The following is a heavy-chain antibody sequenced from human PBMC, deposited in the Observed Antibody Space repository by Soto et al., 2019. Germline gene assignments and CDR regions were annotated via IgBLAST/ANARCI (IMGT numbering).Heavy chain of an antibody. Sequence: GGSLRLSCAASGFAFRSYGMHWVRQAPGKGLEWVAVISYDGTKKYYADSVKGRATISRDNLKNTLYLEMTSLRPDDTAVYYCASGLGELSFFDYWGQGTPVTVSS. J-gene: IGHJ4*02. D-gene: IGHD3-16*02. CDR1: GFAFRSYG. V-gene: IGHV3-30*03. CDR2: ISYDGTKK. CDR3: ASGLGELSFFDY.